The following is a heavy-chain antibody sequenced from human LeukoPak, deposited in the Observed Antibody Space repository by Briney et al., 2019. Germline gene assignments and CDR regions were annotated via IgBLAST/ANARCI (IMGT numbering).Heavy chain of an antibody. CDR1: GFTFSGSW. CDR3: ARFVMVTAGDY. D-gene: IGHD2-21*02. CDR2: IIGDGSVT. Sequence: GGSLRLSCAASGFTFSGSWMHWVRQTPGKGLVWVSRIIGDGSVTSYADSVKGRFTISRDNAKSTVYLQMNSLRDEDTAVYYCARFVMVTAGDYWGQGTLVTASS. J-gene: IGHJ4*02. V-gene: IGHV3-74*01.